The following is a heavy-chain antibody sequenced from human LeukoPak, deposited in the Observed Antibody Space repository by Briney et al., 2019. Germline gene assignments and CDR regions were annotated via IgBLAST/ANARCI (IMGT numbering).Heavy chain of an antibody. D-gene: IGHD6-19*01. J-gene: IGHJ4*02. CDR1: GFTFSSYG. CDR3: ARDPVSSGWYDAAPINHFDC. CDR2: IWYDGSNK. Sequence: GSLRLSCAASGFTFSSYGMHWVRQAPGKGLEWVAVIWYDGSNKYYADSVKGRFTISRDNSKNTLYLQMNSLRAEDTAVYYCARDPVSSGWYDAAPINHFDCWGQGTLVTVSS. V-gene: IGHV3-33*01.